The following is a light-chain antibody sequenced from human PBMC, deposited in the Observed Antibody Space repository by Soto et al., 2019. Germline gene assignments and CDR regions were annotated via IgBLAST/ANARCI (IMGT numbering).Light chain of an antibody. CDR2: DTS. J-gene: IGKJ1*01. V-gene: IGKV3-15*01. CDR1: QFVSSR. Sequence: DIVVTQSPATLSASPGERVTLSCRASQFVSSRLAWYQQRPGQVPRLLIYDTSTRAPGISARCSGSGSGTECPLTIISLQSEDFAVYYCQEYLQWPPGMFGPGTTVDLK. CDR3: QEYLQWPPGM.